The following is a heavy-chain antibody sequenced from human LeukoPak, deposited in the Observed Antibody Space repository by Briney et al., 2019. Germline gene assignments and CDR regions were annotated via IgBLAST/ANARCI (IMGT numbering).Heavy chain of an antibody. Sequence: SETLSLTCAVSGYSISSGCYWGWIRQPPGKGLEWIGSIYHSGSTYYNPSLKSRVTISVDTSKNQFSLKLSSVTAADTAVYYCALMYYYDSSGYYPEYFQHWGQGTLVTVSS. CDR1: GYSISSGCY. J-gene: IGHJ1*01. CDR2: IYHSGST. D-gene: IGHD3-22*01. CDR3: ALMYYYDSSGYYPEYFQH. V-gene: IGHV4-38-2*01.